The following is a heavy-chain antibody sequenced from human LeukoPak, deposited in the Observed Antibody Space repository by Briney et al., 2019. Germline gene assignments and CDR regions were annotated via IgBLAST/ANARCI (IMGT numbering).Heavy chain of an antibody. D-gene: IGHD4-11*01. CDR2: IKQDGSEK. Sequence: GGFLRLSCAASVFTFCSYWMSWVRHAPGKGLEWVVNIKQDGSEKYYVDSVKGRFTISRDNAKNSLYLQMNSLRAEDTAVYYCARADYIFDYWGQGTLVTVSS. J-gene: IGHJ4*02. V-gene: IGHV3-7*03. CDR1: VFTFCSYW. CDR3: ARADYIFDY.